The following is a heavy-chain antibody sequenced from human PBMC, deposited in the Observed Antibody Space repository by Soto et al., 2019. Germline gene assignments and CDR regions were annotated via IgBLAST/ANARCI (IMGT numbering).Heavy chain of an antibody. Sequence: QVQLVESGGGVVQPGRSLRLSCAASGFTFSSYGMHWVRQAPGKGLEWVAVISYDGSNKYYADSVKGRFTISRDNSKNTLYLQMNSLRAEDTAVYYCAKDHVSRSGSFGGWFDPWGQGTLVTVSS. CDR2: ISYDGSNK. V-gene: IGHV3-30*18. J-gene: IGHJ5*02. CDR1: GFTFSSYG. CDR3: AKDHVSRSGSFGGWFDP. D-gene: IGHD1-26*01.